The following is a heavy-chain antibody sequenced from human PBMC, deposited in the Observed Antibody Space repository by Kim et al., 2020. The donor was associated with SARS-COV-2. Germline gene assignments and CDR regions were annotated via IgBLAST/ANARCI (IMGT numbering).Heavy chain of an antibody. J-gene: IGHJ4*02. D-gene: IGHD3-9*01. V-gene: IGHV3-7*03. Sequence: GGSLRLSCAASGFTFGTYWMNWVRQAPGKGLEWVAIINPGGSGEYLVDSVKGRFTISRDNAKNSLYLQMNTLRAEDTAMYYCARDDFDGRITYWGQGTLVTVSS. CDR2: INPGGSGE. CDR1: GFTFGTYW. CDR3: ARDDFDGRITY.